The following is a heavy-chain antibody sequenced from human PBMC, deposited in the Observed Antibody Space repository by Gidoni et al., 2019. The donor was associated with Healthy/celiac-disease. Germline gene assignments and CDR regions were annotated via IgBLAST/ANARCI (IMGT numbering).Heavy chain of an antibody. J-gene: IGHJ4*02. D-gene: IGHD3-22*01. CDR3: ARDRYYYDSSGYYYY. V-gene: IGHV3-33*01. Sequence: CPASGLTFSGSGRHWVRPAPGKGLEWVAGIWYDGSNKYYADSVKGRFTISRDNSKNTMYLQKNSMRAEDTAVYYCARDRYYYDSSGYYYYWGQGTLVTVSS. CDR2: IWYDGSNK. CDR1: GLTFSGSG.